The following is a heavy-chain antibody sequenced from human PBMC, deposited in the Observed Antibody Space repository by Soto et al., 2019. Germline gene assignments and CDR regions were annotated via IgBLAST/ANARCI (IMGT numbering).Heavy chain of an antibody. D-gene: IGHD2-15*01. J-gene: IGHJ5*02. CDR2: IKQDGSEK. CDR1: GFTFSSYW. CDR3: ARHYCSGGSCLFDP. Sequence: EVQLVESGGGLVQPGGSLRLSCAASGFTFSSYWMSWVRQAPGKGLEWVANIKQDGSEKYYVDSVKGRFTISRDNAKNSLYLQMNSLRAEDTAVYYCARHYCSGGSCLFDPWGQGTLVTVSS. V-gene: IGHV3-7*01.